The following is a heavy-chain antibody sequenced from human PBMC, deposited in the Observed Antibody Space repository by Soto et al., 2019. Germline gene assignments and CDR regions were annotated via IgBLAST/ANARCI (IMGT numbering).Heavy chain of an antibody. Sequence: SETLSLTCTVSGASITRGGYCWTWVRQLPGRGLEWLGYTYYTGNTNYNPSLKSRLAISVDTSKNQFSLRLSSVTAADTALYYCVRDTTRIRGMDVWGPGTTVTVSS. CDR1: GASITRGGYC. CDR3: VRDTTRIRGMDV. CDR2: TYYTGNT. J-gene: IGHJ6*02. D-gene: IGHD1-26*01. V-gene: IGHV4-31*03.